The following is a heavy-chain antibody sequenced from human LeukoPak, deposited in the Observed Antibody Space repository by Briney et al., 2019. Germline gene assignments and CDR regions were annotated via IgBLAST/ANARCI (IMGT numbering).Heavy chain of an antibody. CDR3: ARETRGSMGSRRGWFDP. CDR2: ISSSSSTI. J-gene: IGHJ5*02. CDR1: GFTFSSYS. V-gene: IGHV3-48*01. D-gene: IGHD2/OR15-2a*01. Sequence: PGGSLRLSCAASGFTFSSYSMNWVRQAPGKGLEWVSYISSSSSTIYYADSVKGRFTISRDNAKNSLYLQMNSLRAEDTAVYYCARETRGSMGSRRGWFDPWGQGTLVTVSS.